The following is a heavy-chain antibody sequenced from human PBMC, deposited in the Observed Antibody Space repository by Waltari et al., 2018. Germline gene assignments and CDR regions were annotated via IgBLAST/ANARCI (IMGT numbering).Heavy chain of an antibody. CDR1: GFTFSSSA. CDR3: AKDPSPTYYYGSGSYPNWFDP. Sequence: EVQLLESGGGLVQPGGSLRLSCAASGFTFSSSAMSWVRSAPGTGLEWVSAISGSGGSTYYADSVKGRFTISRDNSKNTLYLQMNSLRAEDTAVYYCAKDPSPTYYYGSGSYPNWFDPWGQGTLVTVSS. CDR2: ISGSGGST. J-gene: IGHJ5*02. D-gene: IGHD3-10*01. V-gene: IGHV3-23*01.